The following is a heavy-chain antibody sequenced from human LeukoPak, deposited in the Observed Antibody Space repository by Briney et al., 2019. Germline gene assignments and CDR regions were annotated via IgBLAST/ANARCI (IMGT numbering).Heavy chain of an antibody. V-gene: IGHV1-18*01. Sequence: ASVKVSCKASGYTFTSNGISWVRQAPGQGLEWMGWISAYSGNTNYAQKLQGRVTMTTDTSTSTAYMELRSLRSDDTAVYYCARELTGLFYYYYYMDVWGKGTTVTISS. J-gene: IGHJ6*03. CDR3: ARELTGLFYYYYYMDV. CDR1: GYTFTSNG. D-gene: IGHD3-9*01. CDR2: ISAYSGNT.